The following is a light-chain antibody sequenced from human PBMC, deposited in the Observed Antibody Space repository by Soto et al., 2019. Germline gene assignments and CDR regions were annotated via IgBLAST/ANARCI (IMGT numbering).Light chain of an antibody. CDR3: YSYTSSSTYV. CDR1: GSDVGAYNY. CDR2: DDS. J-gene: IGLJ1*01. V-gene: IGLV2-14*01. Sequence: QAVVTQPASVSGSPGQSITVSCSGTGSDVGAYNYVSWYQQHPAKAPKLMIYDDSNRPSGVSDRFSGSKSGNTASLTISGLQAEDEADYYCYSYTSSSTYVFVSGTKVTVL.